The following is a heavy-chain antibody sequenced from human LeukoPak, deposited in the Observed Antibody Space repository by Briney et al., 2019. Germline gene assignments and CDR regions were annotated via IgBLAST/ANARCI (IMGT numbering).Heavy chain of an antibody. CDR2: IYSGGST. Sequence: PGGSLRLSCAASGFTVSSNYMSWVRQAPGKGPEWVSFIYSGGSTFYADSVKGRFTVSRDNSKNTVYLQMNSLRAEDTAVYYCARSPPNEYSSSWYYFDYWGQGTLVTVSS. D-gene: IGHD6-13*01. J-gene: IGHJ4*02. CDR1: GFTVSSNY. V-gene: IGHV3-53*01. CDR3: ARSPPNEYSSSWYYFDY.